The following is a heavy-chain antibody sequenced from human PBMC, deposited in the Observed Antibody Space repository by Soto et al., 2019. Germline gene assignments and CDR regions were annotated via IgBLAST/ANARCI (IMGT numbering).Heavy chain of an antibody. V-gene: IGHV3-49*03. CDR3: TRGGINWNYLRCAFDD. CDR2: IRGKGYGGTT. Sequence: PGGSLRLSCTASGFNFGDYTMSWFRQAPGKGLEWVGFIRGKGYGGTTEYAASVKGRFTISRDDSKNIAYLQMNSLKTEDTAVYYCTRGGINWNYLRCAFDDWGQRTLVTVSS. D-gene: IGHD1-7*01. CDR1: GFNFGDYT. J-gene: IGHJ4*02.